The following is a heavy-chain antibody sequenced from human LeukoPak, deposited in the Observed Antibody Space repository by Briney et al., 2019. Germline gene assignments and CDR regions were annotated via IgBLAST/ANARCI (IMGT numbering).Heavy chain of an antibody. Sequence: GGSLRLSCTASGFTFSHYTMDWVRQAPGKGLEWVSSISSSSSYIYYADSVKGRFTISRDNAKNSLYLQMNSLRAEDTAVYYCAKGSGYGPFDYWGQGTLVTVSS. D-gene: IGHD5-18*01. CDR2: ISSSSSYI. CDR1: GFTFSHYT. J-gene: IGHJ4*02. V-gene: IGHV3-21*01. CDR3: AKGSGYGPFDY.